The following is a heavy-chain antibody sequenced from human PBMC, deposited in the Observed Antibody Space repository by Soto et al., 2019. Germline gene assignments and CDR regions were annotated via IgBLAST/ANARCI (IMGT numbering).Heavy chain of an antibody. D-gene: IGHD4-17*01. J-gene: IGHJ4*02. Sequence: QVQLQESGPGLVKPSQTLSLTCTVSGGSISSGDYYWSWIRQPPGKGLEWIGYIYYSGRTYYNPFLESLFTISVDTSKNQSPLTLSPVTAADTAVYYCRPASHYGGNSVDYWGQGTLVTVSS. CDR3: RPASHYGGNSVDY. CDR1: GGSISSGDYY. CDR2: IYYSGRT. V-gene: IGHV4-30-4*01.